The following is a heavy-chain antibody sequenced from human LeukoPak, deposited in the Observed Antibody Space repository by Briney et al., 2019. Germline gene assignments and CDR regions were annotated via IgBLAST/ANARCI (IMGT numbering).Heavy chain of an antibody. D-gene: IGHD2-21*01. J-gene: IGHJ4*02. CDR3: AKDRHFASNVFDY. CDR1: GFTFTGHS. V-gene: IGHV3-30*18. CDR2: ISYDGSET. Sequence: GGSLRLSCVASGFTFTGHSMHWVRQAPGKGLEWMALISYDGSETYFADSVKDRFTISRDNSKNTLYLQMNSLRAEDTAVYYCAKDRHFASNVFDYWGQGTLVTVSS.